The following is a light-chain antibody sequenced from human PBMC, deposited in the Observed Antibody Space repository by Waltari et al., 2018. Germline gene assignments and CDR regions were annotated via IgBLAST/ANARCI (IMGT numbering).Light chain of an antibody. V-gene: IGLV1-44*01. J-gene: IGLJ2*01. CDR1: YSNVGNNV. CDR3: ASWDDSLNGRWV. Sequence: QSELTQPPSASGTPGQQVTISCSGRYSNVGNNVVNWYQQFPGTAPKLPIYRSDQRPSGVPDRFPGAKSVTSAALAIIGLRSDDEAEYYCASWDDSLNGRWVFGGGTKLTVL. CDR2: RSD.